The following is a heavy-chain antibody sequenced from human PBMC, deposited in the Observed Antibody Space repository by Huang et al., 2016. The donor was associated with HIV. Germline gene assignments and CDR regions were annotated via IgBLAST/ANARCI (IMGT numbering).Heavy chain of an antibody. D-gene: IGHD1-20*01. CDR3: ARSQSRVTAATFFYYMDV. CDR1: GYSFTNYW. J-gene: IGHJ6*03. CDR2: IYPDASDT. V-gene: IGHV5-51*03. Sequence: EVQLVQSGAEVKKPGESLKISCKGSGYSFTNYWIAWVRQMPGKGLEWMGIIYPDASDTRYSPSVQGQFTLSADKSINTAYLHWSSLKASDTAMYYCARSQSRVTAATFFYYMDVWGKGTTVTVSS.